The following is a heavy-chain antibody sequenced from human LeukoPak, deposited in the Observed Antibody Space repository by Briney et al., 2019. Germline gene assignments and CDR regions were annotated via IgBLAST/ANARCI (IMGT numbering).Heavy chain of an antibody. J-gene: IGHJ5*02. CDR1: GYTFTSYG. CDR3: AREYPGFARFDP. CDR2: ISAYNGNT. V-gene: IGHV1-18*01. Sequence: ASVKVSCKASGYTFTSYGISWVRQAPGQGLEWMGWISAYNGNTNSQKLQGRVTMTADKSTSIVYMELSSLRSEDTAVYYCAREYPGFARFDPWGQGTLVTVSS. D-gene: IGHD3-16*01.